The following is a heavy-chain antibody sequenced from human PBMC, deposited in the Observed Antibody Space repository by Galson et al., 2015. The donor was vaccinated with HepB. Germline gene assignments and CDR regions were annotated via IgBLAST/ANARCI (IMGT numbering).Heavy chain of an antibody. Sequence: PALVKPTQTLTLTCTFSGFSLTTSGVGVGWLRQPPGKALEWLTLIYWDDDKRYSPSLKNRLTITKDTSKNQVVLTMTNMDPIDTATYYCAHVSIVAGGNYYYYYYYMDVWGKGTTVTVSS. J-gene: IGHJ6*03. CDR3: AHVSIVAGGNYYYYYYYMDV. CDR2: IYWDDDK. V-gene: IGHV2-5*02. D-gene: IGHD6-13*01. CDR1: GFSLTTSGVG.